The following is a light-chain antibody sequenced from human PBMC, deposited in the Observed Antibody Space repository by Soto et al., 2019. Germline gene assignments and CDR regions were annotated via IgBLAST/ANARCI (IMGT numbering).Light chain of an antibody. V-gene: IGLV1-47*01. CDR3: ATWDDSLGGPV. CDR2: RDN. J-gene: IGLJ2*01. CDR1: SSNIGRNY. Sequence: QSVLTQTPSVSGTPGQRVNISCSGSSSNIGRNYVYWYHQFPGTAPKLLIYRDNERPSGVPDRFSGSKSGTSASLAISGLRSGDEADYYCATWDDSLGGPVFGGGTKLTVL.